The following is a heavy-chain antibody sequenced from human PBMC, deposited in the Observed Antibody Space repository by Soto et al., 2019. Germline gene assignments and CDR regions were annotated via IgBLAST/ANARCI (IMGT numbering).Heavy chain of an antibody. CDR2: FYYTGVTYST. CDR1: GASISSSRSY. D-gene: IGHD3-3*01. Sequence: SETLSLTCTVSGASISSSRSYWGWVRQPPGKGLEWIVSFYYTGVTYSTYYNPSLKSRVTISVDTSKSQFSLNLRSVTAADTAVYYCASPRQGNYDFLSGYYALDYWGQGTLVTV. CDR3: ASPRQGNYDFLSGYYALDY. J-gene: IGHJ4*02. V-gene: IGHV4-39*01.